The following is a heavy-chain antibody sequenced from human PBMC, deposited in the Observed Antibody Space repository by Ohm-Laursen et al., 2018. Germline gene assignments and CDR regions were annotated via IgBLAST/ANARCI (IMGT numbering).Heavy chain of an antibody. Sequence: SLRLSCAASGFTFSNYAMSWVRQAPGKGLEWVANIKQDGSEKYYVDSVKGRFTISRDNAKNSLYLQMNSLRAEDTAVYYCARGYYYGSGSYYNAYWGQGTLVTVSS. CDR3: ARGYYYGSGSYYNAY. J-gene: IGHJ4*02. D-gene: IGHD3-10*01. CDR1: GFTFSNYA. V-gene: IGHV3-7*01. CDR2: IKQDGSEK.